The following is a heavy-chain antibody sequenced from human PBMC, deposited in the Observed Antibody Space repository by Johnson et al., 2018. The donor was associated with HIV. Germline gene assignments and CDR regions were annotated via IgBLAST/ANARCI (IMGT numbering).Heavy chain of an antibody. Sequence: QMLLVESGGGVVQPERLLRLSCAASGFTFTSYVMHWVRQAPGKGLEWVASISYDGNKKDYADSVKGRFTVSRDNSKKTLYLVLDSLRAEDTALYYCARGGPYYYDSSGYGAFDIWGQGTMVTVSS. V-gene: IGHV3-30*03. D-gene: IGHD3-22*01. CDR3: ARGGPYYYDSSGYGAFDI. J-gene: IGHJ3*02. CDR2: ISYDGNKK. CDR1: GFTFTSYV.